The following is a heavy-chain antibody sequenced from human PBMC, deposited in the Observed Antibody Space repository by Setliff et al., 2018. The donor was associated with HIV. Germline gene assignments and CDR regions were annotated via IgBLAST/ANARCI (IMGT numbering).Heavy chain of an antibody. CDR2: IHSSGST. Sequence: SETLSLTCTVSGGSISSGGYYWNWIRQPPGKGPEWIGNIHSSGSTNYNPSLKSRVTITVDTSKNQISLKLSSVTAADTAVYSCARLRVKQLVPEALDIWDQGTMVTVSS. CDR3: ARLRVKQLVPEALDI. CDR1: GGSISSGGYY. J-gene: IGHJ3*02. V-gene: IGHV4-61*08. D-gene: IGHD6-6*01.